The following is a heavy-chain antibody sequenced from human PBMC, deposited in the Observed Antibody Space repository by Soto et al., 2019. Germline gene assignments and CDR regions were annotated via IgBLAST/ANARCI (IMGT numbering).Heavy chain of an antibody. CDR3: AKKSGVGATWYFDY. CDR1: GFTFSDYA. V-gene: IGHV3-23*01. J-gene: IGHJ4*02. CDR2: FSAAGGST. D-gene: IGHD1-26*01. Sequence: GALRLSCAASGFTFSDYAMSWVRQAPGKGLEWVSSFSAAGGSTYYADSVKGRFTISRDNSKNTLFLQINNLRAGDTAVYYCAKKSGVGATWYFDYWGQGTLVTVSS.